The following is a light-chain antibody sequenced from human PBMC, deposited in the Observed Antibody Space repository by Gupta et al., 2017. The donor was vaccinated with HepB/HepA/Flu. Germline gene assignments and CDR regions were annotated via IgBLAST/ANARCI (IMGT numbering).Light chain of an antibody. CDR2: NAS. CDR1: HSISSY. J-gene: IGKJ5*01. CDR3: QQRTDWPPST. V-gene: IGKV3-11*01. Sequence: DIVLIQSSATLSLSPGERATRTCRASHSISSYFACYQQKPGQAPSLLIFNASTRFTGVPARFIGSGSGTDFTLTIISLEPEDFAVYYCQQRTDWPPSTFGQGTRLEIK.